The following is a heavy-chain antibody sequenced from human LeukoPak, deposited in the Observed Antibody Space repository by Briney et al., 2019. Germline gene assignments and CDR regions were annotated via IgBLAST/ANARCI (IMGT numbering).Heavy chain of an antibody. CDR1: GYSFTNSW. CDR3: ARLGSGLDY. CDR2: IYPGDSDT. D-gene: IGHD3-16*01. Sequence: GESLKISCKGSGYSFTNSWIAWVRQMSGKGLEWMGIIYPGDSDTRYSPSFHGQATISADKSISTAYLQWNSLKASDTAMYYCARLGSGLDYWGQGTLVTVSS. J-gene: IGHJ4*02. V-gene: IGHV5-51*01.